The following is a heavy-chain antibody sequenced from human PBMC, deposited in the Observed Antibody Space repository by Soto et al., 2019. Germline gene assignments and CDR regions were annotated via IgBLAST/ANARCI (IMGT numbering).Heavy chain of an antibody. CDR3: AKGYGGSGSYYTYYFDY. Sequence: GGSLRLSCAASGFTFSSYAMSWVRQAPGKGLEWVSAISGSGGSTYYADSVKGRFTISRDNSKNTLYLQMNSLRAEDTAVYYCAKGYGGSGSYYTYYFDYWGQGTLVTVSS. CDR1: GFTFSSYA. CDR2: ISGSGGST. D-gene: IGHD3-10*01. V-gene: IGHV3-23*01. J-gene: IGHJ4*02.